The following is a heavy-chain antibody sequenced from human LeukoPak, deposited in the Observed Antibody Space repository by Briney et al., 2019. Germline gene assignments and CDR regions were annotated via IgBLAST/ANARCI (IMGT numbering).Heavy chain of an antibody. J-gene: IGHJ4*02. Sequence: GSLRLSCAASGFTFSSYWMHWVRQAPGKGLVWVSRINSDGSSTSYADSVKGRFTISRDNSKNTLYLQMNSLRAEDTAVYYCARDGIAAAGGYFDYWGQGTLVTVSS. CDR1: GFTFSSYW. V-gene: IGHV3-74*01. CDR2: INSDGSST. D-gene: IGHD6-13*01. CDR3: ARDGIAAAGGYFDY.